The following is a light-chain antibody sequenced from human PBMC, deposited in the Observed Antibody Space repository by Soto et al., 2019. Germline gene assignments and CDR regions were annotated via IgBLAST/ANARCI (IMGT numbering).Light chain of an antibody. J-gene: IGKJ4*01. CDR2: AAS. V-gene: IGKV3-15*01. CDR1: QSVSSN. CDR3: QPYHIWPLT. Sequence: EIVMTQYSATLSASPGERATLSCLAIQSVSSNLAWYQQGPGQARRLLIYAASTSATCITARFSGTGSGTEFTLTISSLQSEDSAVYFCQPYHIWPLTFGEGTKVDI.